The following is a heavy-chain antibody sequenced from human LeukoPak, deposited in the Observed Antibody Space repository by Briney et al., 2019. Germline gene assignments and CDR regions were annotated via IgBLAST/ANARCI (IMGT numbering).Heavy chain of an antibody. CDR1: GGSFSGYY. V-gene: IGHV4-34*01. J-gene: IGHJ3*02. CDR2: INHSGST. D-gene: IGHD3-22*01. Sequence: SETLSLTCAVYGGSFSGYYWSWLRQPPGKGLEWIGEINHSGSTNYNPSLKSRVTISVDTSKNQFSLKLSSVTAADTAVYYCARGQYYYDSPNLDAFDIWGQGTMVTVSS. CDR3: ARGQYYYDSPNLDAFDI.